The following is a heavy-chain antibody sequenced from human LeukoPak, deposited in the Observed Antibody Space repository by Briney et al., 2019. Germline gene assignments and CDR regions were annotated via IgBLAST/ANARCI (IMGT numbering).Heavy chain of an antibody. CDR2: IYSGGST. CDR1: GFTVSSNY. CDR3: ARLFWSSGWYYFDY. D-gene: IGHD6-19*01. V-gene: IGHV3-53*04. J-gene: IGHJ4*02. Sequence: GGSLTLSCAASGFTVSSNYMGWVRQAPGKGLVGVSVIYSGGSTYYADFVKGRFTISRHNSKNTLYLQMNSLRAEDTDVYYCARLFWSSGWYYFDYWGQGTLVTVSS.